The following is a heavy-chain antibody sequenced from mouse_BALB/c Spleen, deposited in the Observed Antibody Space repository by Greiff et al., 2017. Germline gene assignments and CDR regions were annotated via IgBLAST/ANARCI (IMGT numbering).Heavy chain of an antibody. V-gene: IGHV2-4-1*01. CDR3: ARNLLLLGDAMDY. D-gene: IGHD1-1*01. CDR1: GFSLTSYG. J-gene: IGHJ4*01. Sequence: VKLVESGPGLVQPSQSLSITCTVSGFSLTSYGVHWVRQSPGKGLEWLGVIWSGGSTDYNAAFISRLSISKDNSKSQVFFKMNSLQADDTAIYYCARNLLLLGDAMDYWGQGTSVTVSS. CDR2: IWSGGST.